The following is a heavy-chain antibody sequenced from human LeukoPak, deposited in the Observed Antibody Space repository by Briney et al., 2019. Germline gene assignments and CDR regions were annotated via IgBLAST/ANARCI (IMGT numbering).Heavy chain of an antibody. J-gene: IGHJ5*02. CDR2: IIPIFGTA. D-gene: IGHD1-20*01. V-gene: IGHV1-69*05. CDR3: ARDRYNWNDHENWFDP. Sequence: ASVKVSCKASGGTFSSYAISWVRQAPGQGLEWMGGIIPIFGTANYAQKFQGRVTITTDESTSTAYMELSSLRSEDTAVYYCARDRYNWNDHENWFDPWGQGTLVTVS. CDR1: GGTFSSYA.